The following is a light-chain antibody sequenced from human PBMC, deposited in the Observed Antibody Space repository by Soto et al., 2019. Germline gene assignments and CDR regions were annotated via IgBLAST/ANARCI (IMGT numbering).Light chain of an antibody. CDR2: EVT. Sequence: QSVLTQPASVSGSPGESITISCTGTSGDIGSYNRVSWYQQHPGKAPKLIIYEVTDRPSGVSNRFSGSKSGNTASLTISGLQAEDEGEYDCMSYTTINTRACFFGKGKKVTV. CDR1: SGDIGSYNR. V-gene: IGLV2-14*01. CDR3: MSYTTINTRACF. J-gene: IGLJ1*01.